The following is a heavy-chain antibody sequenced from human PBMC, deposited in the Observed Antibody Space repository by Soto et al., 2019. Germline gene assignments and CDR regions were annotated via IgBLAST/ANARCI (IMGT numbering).Heavy chain of an antibody. CDR1: GYTFTRYG. D-gene: IGHD3-10*01. CDR3: ARRSGDRSRSYGLDV. CDR2: ISAYNGNT. J-gene: IGHJ6*02. Sequence: ASVKVYCKASGYTFTRYGISWVRQAPGQGLEWMGWISAYNGNTNYAQKLQGRVTMTTDTSTSTAYLQWSSLKASVTAMYFCARRSGDRSRSYGLDVWGQGTTVTVSS. V-gene: IGHV1-18*01.